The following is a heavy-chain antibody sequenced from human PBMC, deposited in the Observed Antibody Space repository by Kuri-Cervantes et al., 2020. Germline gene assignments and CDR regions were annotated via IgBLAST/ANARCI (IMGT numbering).Heavy chain of an antibody. D-gene: IGHD3-10*01. J-gene: IGHJ4*02. CDR3: AKEASYYGSGSYPDY. V-gene: IGHV3-23*01. Sequence: GESLKISCAASGFTFSSYAMSWVRQAPGKGLEWVSAISGSGGSTYYADSVKGRFTISRDNSKNTLYLQMNSLRAEDTAVYYCAKEASYYGSGSYPDYWGQGTLVTVSS. CDR2: ISGSGGST. CDR1: GFTFSSYA.